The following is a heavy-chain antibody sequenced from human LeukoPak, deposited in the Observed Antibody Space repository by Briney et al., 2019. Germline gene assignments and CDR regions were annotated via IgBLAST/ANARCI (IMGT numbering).Heavy chain of an antibody. J-gene: IGHJ4*02. CDR1: EFIFSNFA. CDR3: ARGAFFAY. Sequence: PGGSLRLSCVASEFIFSNFAMSWVRQAPGKGLEWVSVIYSGGSTYYADSVKGRFTISRDNSKNTLYLQMNSLRAEDTAVYYCARGAFFAYWGQGTLVTVSS. CDR2: IYSGGST. D-gene: IGHD3-3*02. V-gene: IGHV3-53*01.